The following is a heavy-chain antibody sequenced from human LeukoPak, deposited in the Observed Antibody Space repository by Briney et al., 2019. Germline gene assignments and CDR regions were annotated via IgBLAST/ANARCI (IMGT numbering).Heavy chain of an antibody. CDR1: GFIFSSYA. Sequence: HTGGSLRLSCAASGFIFSSYAMSWVRQAPGEGLEWVSVTSGSGDSTLYADSVKGRFTVSRDNSKNTLYLQMNSLRAEDTAVYYCAKDRYCSSTRCYGDFDYWGQGTLVTVSS. CDR3: AKDRYCSSTRCYGDFDY. V-gene: IGHV3-23*01. CDR2: TSGSGDST. D-gene: IGHD2-2*01. J-gene: IGHJ4*02.